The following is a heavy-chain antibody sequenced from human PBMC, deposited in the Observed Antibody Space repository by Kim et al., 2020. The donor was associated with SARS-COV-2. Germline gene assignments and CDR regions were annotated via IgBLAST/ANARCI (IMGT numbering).Heavy chain of an antibody. CDR3: ARLPHDSSGYVDC. J-gene: IGHJ4*02. V-gene: IGHV4-39*01. CDR1: GDSISNSFNY. CDR2: VYHSGST. Sequence: SETLSLSCTVSGDSISNSFNYWGWIRQRPGKGLEWIGSVYHSGSTYDSPSLKSRVTVSVDTSKNQFSLKVTSVTAADTAVYFCARLPHDSSGYVDCWGQGILVTVSS. D-gene: IGHD3-22*01.